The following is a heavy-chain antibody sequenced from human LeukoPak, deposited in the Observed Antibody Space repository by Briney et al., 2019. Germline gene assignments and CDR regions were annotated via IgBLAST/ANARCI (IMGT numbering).Heavy chain of an antibody. CDR3: ARRGLAAVDAFDI. CDR2: ISAYTGKT. J-gene: IGHJ3*02. Sequence: ASVKVSCQGSGYRFYNYGISWVRQVPGQGLEWVAWISAYTGKTDSAQKVQGRVTLTTDTSTSTAYMELRSLTSDDTAMYYCARRGLAAVDAFDIWGQGTMVTVSS. D-gene: IGHD6-13*01. V-gene: IGHV1-18*01. CDR1: GYRFYNYG.